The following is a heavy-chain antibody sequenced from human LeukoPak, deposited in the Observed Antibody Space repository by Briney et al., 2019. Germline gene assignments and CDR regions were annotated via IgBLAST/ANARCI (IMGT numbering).Heavy chain of an antibody. J-gene: IGHJ5*02. CDR2: NNGDGSTT. V-gene: IGHV3-74*01. D-gene: IGHD2-15*01. Sequence: GGSLRLSCVASGFSLSGYWMYWVRQAPGKGLMYIPRNNGDGSTTNYADVVKGRFTMSRDKVKNTLYLQMNSLRVEDTAVYYCARDPRNVGLAPWGQGTLVTVSS. CDR3: ARDPRNVGLAP. CDR1: GFSLSGYW.